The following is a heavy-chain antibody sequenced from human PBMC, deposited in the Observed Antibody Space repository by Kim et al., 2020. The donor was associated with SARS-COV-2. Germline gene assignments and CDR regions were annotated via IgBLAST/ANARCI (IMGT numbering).Heavy chain of an antibody. Sequence: GGSLRLSCTASGFTVSNNYMTWVRQVAGKGLEWVSIIYSGGTTYYADSVKGRFTISRDHSKNTLYLQMSSLRVDDTAVDYCAKDSSAWGDAFDIWGEGT. V-gene: IGHV3-53*01. J-gene: IGHJ3*02. CDR1: GFTVSNNY. CDR2: IYSGGTT. CDR3: AKDSSAWGDAFDI. D-gene: IGHD6-19*01.